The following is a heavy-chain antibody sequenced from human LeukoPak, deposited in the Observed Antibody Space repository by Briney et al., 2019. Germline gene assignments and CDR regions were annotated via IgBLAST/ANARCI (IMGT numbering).Heavy chain of an antibody. CDR3: ARTGYCSGGSCYHYYYYYMDV. CDR2: IYYSGST. V-gene: IGHV4-39*07. Sequence: SETLSLTCTVSGGSISSSSYYWGWIRQPPGKGPGWIGSIYYSGSTYYNPSLKSRVTISVDTSKNQFSLKLSSVTAADTAVYYCARTGYCSGGSCYHYYYYYMDVWGKGTTVTVSS. J-gene: IGHJ6*03. D-gene: IGHD2-15*01. CDR1: GGSISSSSYY.